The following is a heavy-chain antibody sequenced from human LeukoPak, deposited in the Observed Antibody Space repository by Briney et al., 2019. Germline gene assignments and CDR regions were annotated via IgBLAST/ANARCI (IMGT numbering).Heavy chain of an antibody. D-gene: IGHD3-10*01. J-gene: IGHJ4*02. Sequence: GGSLRLSCAASGFTFDDYAMHWVRQVPGKGLEWVSLISGDADSTNYADSVKGRFTFSRDNSKNTLYLQMYSLRTEDTALYYCAKDTPPGVWGQGTLVTVSS. CDR3: AKDTPPGV. V-gene: IGHV3-43*02. CDR2: ISGDADST. CDR1: GFTFDDYA.